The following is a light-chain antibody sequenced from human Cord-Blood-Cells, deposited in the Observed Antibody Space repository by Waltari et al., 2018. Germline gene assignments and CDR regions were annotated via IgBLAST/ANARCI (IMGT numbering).Light chain of an antibody. V-gene: IGKV1-39*01. Sequence: DIQMTQSPSSLSASVGDRVTITCRESQSISSYLNWYQQKPGKAPKILIYAASSWQSGVPSRFSGSGSGTDFTLTISSLQPEDFATYYCQQSYSTWTFGQGTKVEIK. CDR1: QSISSY. CDR3: QQSYSTWT. J-gene: IGKJ1*01. CDR2: AAS.